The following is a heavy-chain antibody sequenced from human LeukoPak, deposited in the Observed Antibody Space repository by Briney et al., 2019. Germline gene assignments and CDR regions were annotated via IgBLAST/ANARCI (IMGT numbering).Heavy chain of an antibody. V-gene: IGHV3-33*01. Sequence: GGSLRLSCAVSGFTFSSYGMHWVRQAPGKGLEWVAVIWYDGSNKYYADSVKGRFTISRDNSKNTLYLQMNSLRAGDTAVYYCARGRSIAVAAFDYWGQGTLVTVSS. CDR1: GFTFSSYG. D-gene: IGHD6-19*01. CDR3: ARGRSIAVAAFDY. CDR2: IWYDGSNK. J-gene: IGHJ4*02.